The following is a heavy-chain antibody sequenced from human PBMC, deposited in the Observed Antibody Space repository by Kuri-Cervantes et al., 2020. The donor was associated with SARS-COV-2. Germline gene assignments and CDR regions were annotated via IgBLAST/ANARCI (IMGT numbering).Heavy chain of an antibody. D-gene: IGHD7-27*01. J-gene: IGHJ4*02. CDR1: GFTFSSYD. CDR2: IGTAGDT. V-gene: IGHV3-13*03. CDR3: ANTLVWGVDY. Sequence: GESLKISCAACGFTFSSYDMHWVRQATGKGLEWVSAIGTAGDTYYPGSVKGQFTISRDNSKNTLYLQMNSLRAEDTAVYYCANTLVWGVDYWGQGTLVTVSS.